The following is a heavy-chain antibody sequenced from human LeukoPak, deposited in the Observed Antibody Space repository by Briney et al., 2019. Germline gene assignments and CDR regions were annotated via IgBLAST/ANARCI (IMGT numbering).Heavy chain of an antibody. CDR2: IIPILGIA. D-gene: IGHD6-6*01. V-gene: IGHV1-69*02. Sequence: ASVKVSCKASGGTFSSYTISWVRQAPGQGLEWMGRIIPILGIANYAQKFQGRVTITADKSTSTAYMELSSLRSEDTAAYYCARGSSSSKPNFDYWGQGTLVTVSS. CDR3: ARGSSSSKPNFDY. CDR1: GGTFSSYT. J-gene: IGHJ4*02.